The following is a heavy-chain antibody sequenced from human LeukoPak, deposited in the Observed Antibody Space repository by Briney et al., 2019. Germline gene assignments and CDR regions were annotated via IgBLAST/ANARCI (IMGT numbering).Heavy chain of an antibody. CDR3: AKNGQTGFSFDP. Sequence: PSETLSLTCAVYGGSLSGYYWSWIRQPPGRGLEWIGEGGDSGGTKYSPSLKSRVTISADTSKNQFSLKLTSVTAADTAVYYCAKNGQTGFSFDPWGQGTLVTVSS. V-gene: IGHV4-34*01. CDR1: GGSLSGYY. CDR2: GGDSGGT. J-gene: IGHJ5*02. D-gene: IGHD3-9*01.